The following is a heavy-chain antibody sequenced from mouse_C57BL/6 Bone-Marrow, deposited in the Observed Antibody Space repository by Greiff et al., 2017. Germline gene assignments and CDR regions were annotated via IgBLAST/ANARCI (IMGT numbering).Heavy chain of an antibody. D-gene: IGHD1-1*01. CDR1: GFSLTTSGMG. CDR2: FYWDDYN. V-gene: IGHV8-12*01. J-gene: IGHJ2*01. Sequence: QVTLKVSGPGILQSSQTLSLTCPFSGFSLTTSGMGVSWIRPPSGKGLEWLPHFYWDDYNRYHPSLKSRPTISKDTSRNQVFLNITSVDTADTATYCGTRNYYGSSYDYWGQGTTLTVTS. CDR3: TRNYYGSSYDY.